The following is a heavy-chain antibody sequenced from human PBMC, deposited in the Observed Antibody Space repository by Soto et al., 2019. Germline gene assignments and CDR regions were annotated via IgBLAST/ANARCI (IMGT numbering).Heavy chain of an antibody. Sequence: GGSLRLSCAASGFTFSSYAMSWVRQAPGKGLEWVSAISGSGGSTYYADSVKGRFTISRDNSKNTLYLQMNSLRAEDTAVYYCAKESPYWIAARPRPIYWGQGTLVTVSS. J-gene: IGHJ4*02. CDR1: GFTFSSYA. D-gene: IGHD6-6*01. CDR3: AKESPYWIAARPRPIY. CDR2: ISGSGGST. V-gene: IGHV3-23*01.